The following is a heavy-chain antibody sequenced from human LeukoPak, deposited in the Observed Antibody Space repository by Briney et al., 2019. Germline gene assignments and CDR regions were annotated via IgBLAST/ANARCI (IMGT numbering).Heavy chain of an antibody. CDR3: ARPYSGGRSRAFDI. J-gene: IGHJ3*02. V-gene: IGHV5-51*01. CDR1: GYSFTSYW. D-gene: IGHD6-19*01. CDR2: IYPRDSDT. Sequence: GESLKISCKGSGYSFTSYWIGWVRQMPGKGLEWMGIIYPRDSDTTYSPSFQGQVTLSADKSITTAYLQWSSLKASDTAMYYCARPYSGGRSRAFDIWGQGTMVSVSS.